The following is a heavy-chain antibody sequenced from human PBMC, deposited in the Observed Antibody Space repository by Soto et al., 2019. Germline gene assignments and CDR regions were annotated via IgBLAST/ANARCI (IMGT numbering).Heavy chain of an antibody. CDR2: ISKSSSLI. CDR3: VRGDDRVD. V-gene: IGHV3-21*01. CDR1: GFIFSSFT. D-gene: IGHD1-1*01. Sequence: GSLRLSCVGSGFIFSSFTMTWVRQAPGMGLQYLASISKSSSLIYYADSVRGRFIISRDNSKDSVFLQMYSLRAEDTAMYYCVRGDDRVDWGQGTLVTVSS. J-gene: IGHJ4*02.